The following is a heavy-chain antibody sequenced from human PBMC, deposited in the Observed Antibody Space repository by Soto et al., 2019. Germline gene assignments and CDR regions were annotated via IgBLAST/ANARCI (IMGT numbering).Heavy chain of an antibody. V-gene: IGHV6-1*01. CDR2: TYYRTRWYY. J-gene: IGHJ6*03. Sequence: SQTLSLTCVISGDSVSSNSAAWNWIRQSPSRGLEWLGRTYYRTRWYYDYAVSVRSRITVNPDTSKNQFSLQLTSVTPEDTAVYYCAGTTSHYWYYMNVWGKGTTDTLSS. CDR1: GDSVSSNSAA. D-gene: IGHD1-7*01. CDR3: AGTTSHYWYYMNV.